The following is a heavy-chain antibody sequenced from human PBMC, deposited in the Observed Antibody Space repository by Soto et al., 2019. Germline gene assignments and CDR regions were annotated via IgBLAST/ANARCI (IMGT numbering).Heavy chain of an antibody. CDR3: ARAPNTGTGDNYYYGMDV. Sequence: ETLSLTCAVYGGSFSGYYWSWIRQPPGKGLEWIGEINHSGSTNYNPSLKSRVTISVDTSKNQFSLKLSSVTAADTAVYYCARAPNTGTGDNYYYGMDVWGQGTTVTVSS. CDR1: GGSFSGYY. V-gene: IGHV4-34*01. J-gene: IGHJ6*02. D-gene: IGHD1-1*01. CDR2: INHSGST.